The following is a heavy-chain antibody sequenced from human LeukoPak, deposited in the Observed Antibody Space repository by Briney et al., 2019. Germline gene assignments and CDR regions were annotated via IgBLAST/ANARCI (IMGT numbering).Heavy chain of an antibody. CDR2: IKQDGSEK. D-gene: IGHD5-18*01. Sequence: QPGGSLRLSCAASGFTFRSYAMSWVRQAPGKGLEWVANIKQDGSEKYYVDSVKGRFTISRDNAKNSLYLQMNSLRADDTAVYYCATGGNSYAPAAFDIWGQGTMVTVSS. J-gene: IGHJ3*02. V-gene: IGHV3-7*03. CDR3: ATGGNSYAPAAFDI. CDR1: GFTFRSYA.